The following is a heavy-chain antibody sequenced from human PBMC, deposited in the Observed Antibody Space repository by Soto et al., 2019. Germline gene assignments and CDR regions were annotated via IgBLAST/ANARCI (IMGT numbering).Heavy chain of an antibody. CDR3: ARVSEGGSYYGGLDY. J-gene: IGHJ4*02. CDR2: IWYDGSNK. V-gene: IGHV3-33*01. CDR1: GFTFSSYG. D-gene: IGHD1-26*01. Sequence: QVQLVESGGGVVQPGRSLRLSCAASGFTFSSYGMHWVRQAPGKGLEWVAVIWYDGSNKYYADSVKGRFTISRENSKNRLYLQMNSLRAEDTAVYYCARVSEGGSYYGGLDYWGQGTLVTVSS.